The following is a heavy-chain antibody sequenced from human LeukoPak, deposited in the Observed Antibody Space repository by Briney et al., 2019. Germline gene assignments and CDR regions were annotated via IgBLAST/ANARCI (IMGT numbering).Heavy chain of an antibody. CDR1: GGSISSYH. CDR2: IYTSGST. D-gene: IGHD2-15*01. V-gene: IGHV4-4*07. CDR3: ARGRYCSGGSCYSSMDV. J-gene: IGHJ6*03. Sequence: SETLSLTCTVSGGSISSYHWSWIRQPAGKGLEWIGRIYTSGSTNSNPSLKSRVTMSVDTSKNQFSLKLSSVTAADTAVYYCARGRYCSGGSCYSSMDVWGKGTTVTVSS.